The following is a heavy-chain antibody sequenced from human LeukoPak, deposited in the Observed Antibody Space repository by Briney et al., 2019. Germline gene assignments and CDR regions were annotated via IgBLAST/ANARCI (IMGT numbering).Heavy chain of an antibody. CDR2: ISAYNGNT. Sequence: ASVKVSCTASGYTFTSYGISWVRQAPGQGLEWMGWISAYNGNTNYAQKLQGRVTMTTDTSTSTAYMELRSLRSDDTAVYYCARSPYSSSWQGWWFDPWGQGTLVTVSS. D-gene: IGHD6-13*01. V-gene: IGHV1-18*01. J-gene: IGHJ5*02. CDR3: ARSPYSSSWQGWWFDP. CDR1: GYTFTSYG.